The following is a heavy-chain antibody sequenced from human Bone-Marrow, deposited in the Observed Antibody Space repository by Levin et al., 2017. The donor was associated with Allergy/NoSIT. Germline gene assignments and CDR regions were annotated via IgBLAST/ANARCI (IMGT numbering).Heavy chain of an antibody. CDR2: INRSGTT. V-gene: IGHV4-38-2*01. J-gene: IGHJ4*02. CDR3: ARGYGSVTNCNAGRGVFDY. Sequence: SETLSLTCAVSGYSISNGYYWGWIRQPPGKGLEWIGSINRSGTTYYNPSLKSRVTISVDTSKNQFFLKVTSVTAADTALYYCARGYGSVTNCNAGRGVFDYWGQGSPVTFSS. D-gene: IGHD2-2*01. CDR1: GYSISNGYY.